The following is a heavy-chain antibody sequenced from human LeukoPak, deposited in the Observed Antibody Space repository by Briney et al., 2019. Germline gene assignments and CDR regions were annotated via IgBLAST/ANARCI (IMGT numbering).Heavy chain of an antibody. Sequence: GASVKVSCKASGYTFTGYYMHWVRQAPGQGLEWMGWINPNSGGTKYAQKFQGRVTMTRDTSISTAYMELSRLRSDDTAVYYCARGRSHGSRIAARSSWYFDYWGQGTLVTVSS. J-gene: IGHJ4*02. CDR1: GYTFTGYY. V-gene: IGHV1-2*02. D-gene: IGHD6-6*01. CDR3: ARGRSHGSRIAARSSWYFDY. CDR2: INPNSGGT.